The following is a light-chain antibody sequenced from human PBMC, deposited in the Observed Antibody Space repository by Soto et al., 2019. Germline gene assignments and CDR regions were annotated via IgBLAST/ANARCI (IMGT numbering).Light chain of an antibody. CDR1: SSDVGAYNF. V-gene: IGLV2-14*01. J-gene: IGLJ1*01. CDR2: EVS. CDR3: SSYTSTITHV. Sequence: QSVLTQPASVSGSPGQSITISCTGTSSDVGAYNFVSWSQQHPSKAPKLMIYEVSHRVSGVSDRFSASKSGNTASLTISGLQPGEEADSYCSSYTSTITHVFGTGTNLTVL.